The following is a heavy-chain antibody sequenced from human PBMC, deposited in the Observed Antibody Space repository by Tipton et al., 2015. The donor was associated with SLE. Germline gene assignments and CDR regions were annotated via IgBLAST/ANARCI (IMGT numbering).Heavy chain of an antibody. J-gene: IGHJ4*02. Sequence: GSLRLSCAASGFTFSTYAMSWVRQAPGEGLEWVSSISSSGNYVYYSDSVEGRITISRDNDKNSLYLQMSSLRVEDTALYFCARGVGGWLYYSDYWGQGTLVTVSS. V-gene: IGHV3-21*04. D-gene: IGHD6-19*01. CDR1: GFTFSTYA. CDR3: ARGVGGWLYYSDY. CDR2: ISSSGNYV.